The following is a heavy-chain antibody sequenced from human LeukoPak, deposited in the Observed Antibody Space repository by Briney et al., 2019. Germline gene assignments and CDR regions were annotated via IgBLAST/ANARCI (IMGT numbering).Heavy chain of an antibody. CDR3: ARARALRLGELSFGY. J-gene: IGHJ4*02. Sequence: ASVKVSCKASGYTFTGYYMHWVRQAPGQGLEWMGWMNPNSGNTGYAQKFQGRVTITRNTSISTAYMELSSLRSEDTAVYYCARARALRLGELSFGYWGQGTLVTVSS. V-gene: IGHV1-8*03. D-gene: IGHD3-16*02. CDR2: MNPNSGNT. CDR1: GYTFTGYY.